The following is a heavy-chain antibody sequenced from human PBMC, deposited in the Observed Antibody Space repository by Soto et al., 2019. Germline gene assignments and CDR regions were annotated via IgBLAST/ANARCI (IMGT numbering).Heavy chain of an antibody. CDR1: GFTFSSYA. Sequence: GGSPRLSCAASGFTFSSYAMHWVRQAPGKGLEWVAVISYDGSNKYYADSVKGRFTISRDNSKNTLYLQMNSLRAEDTAVYYCASRPMDSSGYYFASGDYWGQGTLVNAPQ. CDR2: ISYDGSNK. D-gene: IGHD3-22*01. J-gene: IGHJ4*02. CDR3: ASRPMDSSGYYFASGDY. V-gene: IGHV3-30-3*01.